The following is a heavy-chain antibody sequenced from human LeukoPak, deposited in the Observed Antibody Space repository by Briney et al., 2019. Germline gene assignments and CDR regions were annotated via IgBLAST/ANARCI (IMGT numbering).Heavy chain of an antibody. Sequence: PGGALRLSCAASGCTCSSYWMSCVRQAPGKGVEWVANIKQDGSEKYYVDSVKGRFTISRDNAKNSLYLQMYSLRAEDTAVYYYAREFARYYTWFDPWGQGTLVTVSS. CDR2: IKQDGSEK. V-gene: IGHV3-7*01. D-gene: IGHD3-3*01. J-gene: IGHJ5*02. CDR3: AREFARYYTWFDP. CDR1: GCTCSSYW.